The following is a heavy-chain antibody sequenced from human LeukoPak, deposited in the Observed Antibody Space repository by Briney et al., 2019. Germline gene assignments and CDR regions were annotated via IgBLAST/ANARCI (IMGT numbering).Heavy chain of an antibody. Sequence: PGGSLRLSCAASGFTFRNYWMSWVRQAPGKGLEWVANIKKDGSEKYYADSVRGRFTISRDNAKSSLYLQMSSLRVDDTAVYYCAREDTAMASYWGQGTLVTVSS. J-gene: IGHJ4*02. CDR1: GFTFRNYW. D-gene: IGHD5-18*01. CDR3: AREDTAMASY. V-gene: IGHV3-7*01. CDR2: IKKDGSEK.